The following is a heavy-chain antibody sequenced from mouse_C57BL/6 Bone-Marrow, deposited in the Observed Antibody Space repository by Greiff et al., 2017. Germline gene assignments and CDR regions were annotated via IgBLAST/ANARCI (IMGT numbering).Heavy chain of an antibody. D-gene: IGHD1-3*01. CDR3: SIRKSYPSYAMDY. J-gene: IGHJ4*01. Sequence: VKLVESGAELAKPGASVKLSCKASGYTFTSYWMHWVKQRPGQGLEWIGYINPSSGYTKYNQKFKDKATLTADKSSSTAYMQLSSLTYEDSAVYYWSIRKSYPSYAMDYWGQGTSVTVSS. CDR2: INPSSGYT. CDR1: GYTFTSYW. V-gene: IGHV1-7*01.